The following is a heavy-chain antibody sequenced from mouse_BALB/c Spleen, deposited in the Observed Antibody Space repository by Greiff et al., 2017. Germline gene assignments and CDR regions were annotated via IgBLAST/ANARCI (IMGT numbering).Heavy chain of an antibody. J-gene: IGHJ1*01. D-gene: IGHD1-1*01. CDR1: GFSLTSYG. CDR2: IWSGGST. V-gene: IGHV2-2*02. Sequence: VQLVESGPGLVQPSQSLSITCTVSGFSLTSYGVHWVRQSPGKGLEWLGVIWSGGSTDYNAAFISRLSISKDNSKSQVFFKMNSLQANDTAIYYCARHYGSSYWYFDVWGAGTTVTVSS. CDR3: ARHYGSSYWYFDV.